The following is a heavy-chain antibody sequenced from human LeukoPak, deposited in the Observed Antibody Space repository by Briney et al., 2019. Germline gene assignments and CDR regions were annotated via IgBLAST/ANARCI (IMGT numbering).Heavy chain of an antibody. J-gene: IGHJ5*02. D-gene: IGHD3-3*01. CDR1: GYTFTVYY. CDR2: INPNSGGT. V-gene: IGHV1-2*06. Sequence: GASVNVSCTASGYTFTVYYMHWVRQAPGQGLEWMGRINPNSGGTNYAQKFQGRVTMTRDTSISTAYMELSSLRSEDTAVYYCARDFAQYYDFWSGHDNWFDPWGQGTLVTVSS. CDR3: ARDFAQYYDFWSGHDNWFDP.